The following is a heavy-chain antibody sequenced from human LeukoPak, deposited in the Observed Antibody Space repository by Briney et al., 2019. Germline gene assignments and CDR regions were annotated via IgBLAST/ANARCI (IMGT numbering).Heavy chain of an antibody. J-gene: IGHJ4*02. CDR2: ISSSGSTI. D-gene: IGHD3-10*01. CDR3: ARWGAGSDIANS. CDR1: GFTFSSYE. Sequence: GGSLRLYCAASGFTFSSYEMNWVRQAPGKGLEGVSYISSSGSTIYYANSVKGRFSISRDNAKNSLYLQMNSLRADDTAAYYCARWGAGSDIANSWGQGILVTVSS. V-gene: IGHV3-48*03.